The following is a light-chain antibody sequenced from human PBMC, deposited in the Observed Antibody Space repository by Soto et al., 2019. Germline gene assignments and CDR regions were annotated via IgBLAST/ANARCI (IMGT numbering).Light chain of an antibody. Sequence: DIQMAQSPCTLSTSVGDIVTITCRASQSIGSWLAWYQQKPGRAPKLLIYDASSLASGVPSRFSGSGSGTEFTLTISSLQPDDFATYYCQQYNAFSPWKFGQGTKVDIK. CDR2: DAS. CDR1: QSIGSW. V-gene: IGKV1-5*01. J-gene: IGKJ1*01. CDR3: QQYNAFSPWK.